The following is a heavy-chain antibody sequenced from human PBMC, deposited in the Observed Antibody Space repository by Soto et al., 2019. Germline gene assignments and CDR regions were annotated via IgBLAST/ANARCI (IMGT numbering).Heavy chain of an antibody. V-gene: IGHV4-61*01. CDR2: IYYTGTT. CDR3: AKLAAAGRKDAFDI. D-gene: IGHD6-13*01. Sequence: PSETLSLTCTVSGDPLSSDSYYWSWRRQCPGKRLEWIAYIYYTGTTKYNPSLKSRVTISVDTSKKQFSLRLTSVTAADTAVYYCAKLAAAGRKDAFDIWGQGTMVTVSS. CDR1: GDPLSSDSYY. J-gene: IGHJ3*02.